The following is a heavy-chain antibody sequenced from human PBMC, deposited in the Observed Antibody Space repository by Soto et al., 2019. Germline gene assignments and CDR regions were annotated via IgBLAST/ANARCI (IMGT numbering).Heavy chain of an antibody. J-gene: IGHJ5*02. D-gene: IGHD3-3*01. Sequence: ASVKVSCKASGYTFTSYGISWVRQAPGQGLEWMGWISAYNGNTNYAQKLQGRVTMTTDTSTSTAYMELRSLRSDDTAVYYCARGPYDFWSGYTNWFDPWGQGALVTVSS. V-gene: IGHV1-18*01. CDR3: ARGPYDFWSGYTNWFDP. CDR2: ISAYNGNT. CDR1: GYTFTSYG.